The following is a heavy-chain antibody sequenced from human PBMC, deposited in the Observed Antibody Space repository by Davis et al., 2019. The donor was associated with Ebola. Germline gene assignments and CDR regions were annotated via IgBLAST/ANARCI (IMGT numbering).Heavy chain of an antibody. V-gene: IGHV3-21*01. CDR1: GFTFSSYS. CDR2: ISSSSSYI. Sequence: GESLKISCAASGFTFSSYSMNWVRQAPGKGLEWVSSISSSSSYIYYADSVKGRFIISRDNAKNSLYLQMNSLRAKDTAVYYCARSNVWGQGTTVTVSS. CDR3: ARSNV. J-gene: IGHJ6*02.